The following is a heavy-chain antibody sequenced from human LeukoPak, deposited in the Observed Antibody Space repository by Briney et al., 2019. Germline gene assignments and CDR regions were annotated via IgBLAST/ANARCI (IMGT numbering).Heavy chain of an antibody. CDR3: ARPHPLYRAGSVAF. CDR1: GGSLRGYF. CDR2: IYHSGNT. J-gene: IGHJ4*02. D-gene: IGHD3-10*01. Sequence: SETLSLTCSVSGGSLRGYFWGCIRQAPGKRLEWIGHIYHSGNTNYNPSLKSRVTMSIDTSNSQLSLKLSSVTAADTAVYYCARPHPLYRAGSVAFCGQGNLVIVSS. V-gene: IGHV4-59*08.